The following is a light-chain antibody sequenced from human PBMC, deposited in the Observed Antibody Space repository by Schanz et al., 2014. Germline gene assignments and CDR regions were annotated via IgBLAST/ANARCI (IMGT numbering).Light chain of an antibody. CDR3: QECYISPFT. CDR1: QSIGTS. Sequence: QMTQSPSTLSASIGDRVTITCRASQSIGTSLAWYQQQPGKAPKVLISDASNLESGVPSRFSGSGSGTEFTLTISRLQSDDCATYYCQECYISPFTFGRGTKLDIK. CDR2: DAS. V-gene: IGKV1-5*01. J-gene: IGKJ2*01.